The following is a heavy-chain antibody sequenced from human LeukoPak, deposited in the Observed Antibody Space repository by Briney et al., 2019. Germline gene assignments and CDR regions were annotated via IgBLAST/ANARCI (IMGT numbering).Heavy chain of an antibody. J-gene: IGHJ4*02. Sequence: GGSLRLSCAASGFTFMTYSMNWVRQAPGKGLEWVSSISSSISSYIYYADSVKGRFTISRDNAKNSLYLQMNSLRAEDTAVYYCAKDLRYWELQREDYWGQGTLVTVSS. D-gene: IGHD1-26*01. V-gene: IGHV3-21*01. CDR1: GFTFMTYS. CDR3: AKDLRYWELQREDY. CDR2: ISSSISSYI.